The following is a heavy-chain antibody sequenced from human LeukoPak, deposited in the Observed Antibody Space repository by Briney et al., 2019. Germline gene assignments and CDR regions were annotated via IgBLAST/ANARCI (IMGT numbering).Heavy chain of an antibody. V-gene: IGHV4-34*01. CDR1: GGSFSGYY. CDR3: ARGRLKFLGYCSSTSCYIAFDP. Sequence: SETLSLTCAVYGGSFSGYYWSWIRQPPGKGLEWIGEINHSGCTNYNPSLKSRVTISVDTSKNQFSLKLSSVTAADTAVYYCARGRLKFLGYCSSTSCYIAFDPWGQGTLVTVSS. D-gene: IGHD2-2*02. CDR2: INHSGCT. J-gene: IGHJ5*02.